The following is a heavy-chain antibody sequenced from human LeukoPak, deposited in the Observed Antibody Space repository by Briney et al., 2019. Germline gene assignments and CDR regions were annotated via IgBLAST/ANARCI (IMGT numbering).Heavy chain of an antibody. CDR2: INHSGST. V-gene: IGHV4-34*01. CDR1: GGSFSGYY. Sequence: KPSETLSLTCAVYGGSFSGYYWSWIRQPPGKGLEWIGEINHSGSTNYNPSLKSRVTISVDTSKNQFSLKLSSVTAAVTAVYYCARGRGAEADYWGQGTLVTVSS. CDR3: ARGRGAEADY. J-gene: IGHJ4*02. D-gene: IGHD6-19*01.